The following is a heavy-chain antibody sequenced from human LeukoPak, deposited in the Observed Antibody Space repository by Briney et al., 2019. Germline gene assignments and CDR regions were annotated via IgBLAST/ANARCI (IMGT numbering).Heavy chain of an antibody. J-gene: IGHJ5*02. Sequence: PGGSLRLSCAASGFTFSSYGMHWVRQAPGKGLEWVAVIWYDGSNKYYADSVKGRFTISRDNSKNTLYLQMNGLRAEDTAVYYCARDGTGYDFWSGYYTGNWFDPWGQGTLVTVSS. V-gene: IGHV3-33*08. CDR3: ARDGTGYDFWSGYYTGNWFDP. CDR1: GFTFSSYG. CDR2: IWYDGSNK. D-gene: IGHD3-3*01.